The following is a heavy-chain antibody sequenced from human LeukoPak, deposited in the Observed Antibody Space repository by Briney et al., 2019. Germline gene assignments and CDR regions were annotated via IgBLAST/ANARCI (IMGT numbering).Heavy chain of an antibody. CDR2: ISWNSGSI. CDR1: GFTFDDYA. CDR3: AKDNGGLLWFGELTNYFDY. V-gene: IGHV3-9*01. J-gene: IGHJ4*02. Sequence: GGSLRLSCAASGFTFDDYAMHWVRQAPGKGLEWVSGISWNSGSIGYADSVKGRFTISRDNAKNSLYLQMNSLRAEDTALYYCAKDNGGLLWFGELTNYFDYWGQGTLVTVSS. D-gene: IGHD3-10*01.